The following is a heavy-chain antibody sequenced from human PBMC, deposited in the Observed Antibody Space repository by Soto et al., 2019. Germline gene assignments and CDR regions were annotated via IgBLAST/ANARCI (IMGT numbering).Heavy chain of an antibody. Sequence: QVQLVQSGAEVKKPGASVKVSCKASGYTFTSYGISWVRQAPGQGLEWLGWISAYNGNTNYAQKLQGRVTMTTDTSTSTAYMELRSLRSDDTAVYYCARVRVRAIAVGYDAFDIWGQGTMVTVSS. D-gene: IGHD6-19*01. V-gene: IGHV1-18*01. CDR1: GYTFTSYG. CDR3: ARVRVRAIAVGYDAFDI. CDR2: ISAYNGNT. J-gene: IGHJ3*02.